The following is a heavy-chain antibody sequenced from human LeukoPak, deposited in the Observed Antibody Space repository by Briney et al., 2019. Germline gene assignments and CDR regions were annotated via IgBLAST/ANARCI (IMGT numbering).Heavy chain of an antibody. D-gene: IGHD6-13*01. CDR3: ARDIAAAEDWFDP. CDR2: IIPIFGTA. CDR1: GGTFSSYA. Sequence: ASVKVSCKASGGTFSSYAISWVRQAPGQGLEWMGGIIPIFGTANYAQEFQGRVTITADKSTSTAYMELSSLRSEDTAVYYCARDIAAAEDWFDPWGQGTLVTVSS. V-gene: IGHV1-69*06. J-gene: IGHJ5*02.